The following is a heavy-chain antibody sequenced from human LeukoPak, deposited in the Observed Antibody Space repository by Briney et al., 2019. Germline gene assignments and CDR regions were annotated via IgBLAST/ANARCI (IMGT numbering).Heavy chain of an antibody. CDR2: ISSSSSYI. V-gene: IGHV3-21*01. J-gene: IGHJ4*02. CDR3: AKDLSKGVMVRTGDY. CDR1: GFTFSSYS. Sequence: PGGSLRLSCAASGFTFSSYSMNWVRQAPGKGLEWVSSISSSSSYIYYADSVKGRFTISRDNAKNTLYLQMNSLRAEDTAVYYCAKDLSKGVMVRTGDYWGQGTLVTVSS. D-gene: IGHD3-16*02.